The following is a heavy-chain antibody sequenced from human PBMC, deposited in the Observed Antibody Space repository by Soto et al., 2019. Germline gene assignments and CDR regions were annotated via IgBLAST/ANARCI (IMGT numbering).Heavy chain of an antibody. CDR3: AREPYLPKARNDF. J-gene: IGHJ4*02. CDR2: SYYTGSS. CDR1: GGSISSGDYY. Sequence: SETLSLTCTVSGGSISSGDYYWSWIRQPPGKGLEWVGYSYYTGSSYYNPSLKSRVTISVDASKNQLSLRLTSVTAADSAVYFCAREPYLPKARNDFWGQGTLVTVS. V-gene: IGHV4-30-4*01.